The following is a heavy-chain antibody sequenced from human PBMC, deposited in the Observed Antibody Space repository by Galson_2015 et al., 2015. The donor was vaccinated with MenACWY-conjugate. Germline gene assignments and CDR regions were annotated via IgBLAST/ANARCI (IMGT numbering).Heavy chain of an antibody. Sequence: QSGAEVTKPGESLKISCKGSGYSFPNYWIGWVRQMPGRGLEWMGLIDPHNSNTRYSPSFQGQVTISADESISTAFLQWSSLKASDTATYYCARHPPGGRGMDVWGRGTTVTVSS. CDR3: ARHPPGGRGMDV. J-gene: IGHJ6*02. CDR2: IDPHNSNT. CDR1: GYSFPNYW. D-gene: IGHD1-26*01. V-gene: IGHV5-51*01.